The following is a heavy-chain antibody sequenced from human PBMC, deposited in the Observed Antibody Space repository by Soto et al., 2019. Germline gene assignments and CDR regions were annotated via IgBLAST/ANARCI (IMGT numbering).Heavy chain of an antibody. J-gene: IGHJ6*02. D-gene: IGHD3-9*01. V-gene: IGHV4-39*01. CDR2: IYYSGST. Sequence: SETLSLTCTVSGGSISSSSYYWGWIRQPPGKGLEWIGSIYYSGSTYYNPSLKSRVTISVDTSKNQFSLKLSSVTAADTAVYYCARRQTYYDILTGYYYYYYGMDVWGQGTTVTVSS. CDR3: ARRQTYYDILTGYYYYYYGMDV. CDR1: GGSISSSSYY.